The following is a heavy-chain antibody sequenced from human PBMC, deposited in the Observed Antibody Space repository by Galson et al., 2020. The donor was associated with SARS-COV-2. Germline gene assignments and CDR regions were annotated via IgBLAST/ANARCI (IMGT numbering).Heavy chain of an antibody. CDR3: ARHPYDECAFDI. V-gene: IGHV4-39*01. Sequence: SETLSLTCTVSGGSISSSSYYWGWIRQPPGKGLEWIGSIYYSGSTYYNPSLKSRVTISVDTSKNQFSLKLSSVTAADTAVYYCARHPYDECAFDIWGQGTMVTVSS. CDR1: GGSISSSSYY. CDR2: IYYSGST. D-gene: IGHD2-21*01. J-gene: IGHJ3*02.